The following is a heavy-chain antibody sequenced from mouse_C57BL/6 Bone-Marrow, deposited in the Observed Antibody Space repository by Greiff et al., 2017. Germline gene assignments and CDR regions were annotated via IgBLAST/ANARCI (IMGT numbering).Heavy chain of an antibody. D-gene: IGHD2-3*01. V-gene: IGHV5-4*01. CDR2: ISDGGSYT. Sequence: EVQLVESGGGLVKPGGSLNLSCAASGFTFSSYAMSWVRQTPEKRLEWVATISDGGSYTYYPDNVKGRFTISRDNAKHNLYLHMSHLTAEDTAMYYCARWLLGAMDYWGQGTSVTVSS. CDR1: GFTFSSYA. J-gene: IGHJ4*01. CDR3: ARWLLGAMDY.